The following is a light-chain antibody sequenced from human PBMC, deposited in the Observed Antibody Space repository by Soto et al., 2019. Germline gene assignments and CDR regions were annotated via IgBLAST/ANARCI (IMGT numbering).Light chain of an antibody. Sequence: ELTQAPAKLYLSQWENANLSWSASQSVAKFLACYQQRPGQPPRLLIFDSSNRATGVPVRFSGSGSGTVFTLTIGSLEPEDSAVYYCQQRKHWPPITCGQGQRRAI. CDR3: QQRKHWPPIT. J-gene: IGKJ5*01. CDR2: DSS. V-gene: IGKV3-11*01. CDR1: QSVAKF.